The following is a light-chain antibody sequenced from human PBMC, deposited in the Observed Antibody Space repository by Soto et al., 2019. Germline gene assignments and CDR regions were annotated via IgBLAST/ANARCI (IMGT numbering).Light chain of an antibody. CDR2: SNN. CDR3: GAWDASLSGPA. J-gene: IGLJ2*01. CDR1: SSNIGSNY. Sequence: QSVLTQPPSASGTPGQRVTISCSGSSSNIGSNYVYWYQQLPGTAPKLLIYSNNQRPSGVPDRFSGSKSGTSASLAISGLRSEDEADYYCGAWDASLSGPAFGGGTKRTVL. V-gene: IGLV1-47*02.